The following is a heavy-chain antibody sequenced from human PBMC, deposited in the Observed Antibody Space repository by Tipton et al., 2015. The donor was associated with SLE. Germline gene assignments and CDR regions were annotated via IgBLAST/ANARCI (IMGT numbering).Heavy chain of an antibody. CDR2: IYSSGTT. CDR3: ASAGNRFSPPFDD. J-gene: IGHJ4*02. Sequence: TLSLTCNVSGDSISSSGYYWGWIRQPPGKGLEFIGSIYSSGTTYYNPSPKSRITISMDRSENHFSLRLSSVTAADTAVFYCASAGNRFSPPFDDWGQGALVTVSS. V-gene: IGHV4-39*07. D-gene: IGHD1-1*01. CDR1: GDSISSSGYY.